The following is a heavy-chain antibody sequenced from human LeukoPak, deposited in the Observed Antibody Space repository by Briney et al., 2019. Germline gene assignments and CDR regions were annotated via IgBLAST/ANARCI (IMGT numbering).Heavy chain of an antibody. J-gene: IGHJ6*02. D-gene: IGHD6-19*01. CDR2: ISSSSSYI. CDR3: ARDHTLAVPGYYYYYGMDV. Sequence: AGGSLRLSCAASGFIFSNYGMNWVRQAPGKGLEWVSSISSSSSYIYYADSVKGRFTISRDNAKNSLYLQMDSLRAEDTAVYYCARDHTLAVPGYYYYYGMDVWGQGTTVTVSS. CDR1: GFIFSNYG. V-gene: IGHV3-21*01.